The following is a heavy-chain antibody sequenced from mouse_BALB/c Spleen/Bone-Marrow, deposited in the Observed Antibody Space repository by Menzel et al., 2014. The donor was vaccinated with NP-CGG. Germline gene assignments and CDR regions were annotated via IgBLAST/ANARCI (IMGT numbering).Heavy chain of an antibody. J-gene: IGHJ2*01. CDR2: INPSTGYT. CDR1: GYTFTNYW. Sequence: QVQLQQSGAELAKPGAPVKMACKASGYTFTNYWMHWVKQRPGQGLEWIGYINPSTGYTDYNQKFKDKATLTADKSSSTAYMQLSSLTFEDSAVYYCARSYGNYVDYWGQGTTLTVSS. CDR3: ARSYGNYVDY. V-gene: IGHV1-7*01. D-gene: IGHD2-1*01.